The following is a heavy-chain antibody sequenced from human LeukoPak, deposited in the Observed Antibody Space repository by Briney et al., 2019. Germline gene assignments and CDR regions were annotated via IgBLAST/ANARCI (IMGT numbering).Heavy chain of an antibody. CDR2: IIPILGIA. D-gene: IGHD5-12*01. J-gene: IGHJ4*02. CDR3: ASLWYSGYDYDDY. V-gene: IGHV1-69*04. CDR1: GGTFSSYA. Sequence: ASVKVSFKASGGTFSSYAISWVRQAPGQGLEWMGRIIPILGIANYAQKFQGRVTITADKSTSTAYMELSSLRSEDTAVYYCASLWYSGYDYDDYWGQGTLSPSPQ.